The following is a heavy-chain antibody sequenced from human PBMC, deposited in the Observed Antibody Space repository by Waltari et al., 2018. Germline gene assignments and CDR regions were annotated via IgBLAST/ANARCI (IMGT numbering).Heavy chain of an antibody. CDR2: LNSRGRT. D-gene: IGHD3-10*01. CDR1: GDSIRSTSFY. V-gene: IGHV4-39*01. CDR3: AKSITMVRGAAGFDP. J-gene: IGHJ5*02. Sequence: QVQLQESGPGLVRPSETLSLTCTVSGDSIRSTSFYWGWVRPSPGKGLEWIGSLNSRGRTYYNPSLKGRVTISVDTSNNHVSLRLSSVTAADTALYFCAKSITMVRGAAGFDPWGQGTLVTVSS.